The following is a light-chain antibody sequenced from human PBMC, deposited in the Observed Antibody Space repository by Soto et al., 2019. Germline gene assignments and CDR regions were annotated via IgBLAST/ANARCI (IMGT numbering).Light chain of an antibody. V-gene: IGKV3-20*01. CDR3: QQHGSSRWT. J-gene: IGKJ1*01. Sequence: EIVLTQSPDTLSLFPGERATVSCRASQSVSSTYLAWYQQKLGQAPRLLIFGASSRATGIPDRFSGSGSGTDFTLTISRLEPEDFAVYYCQQHGSSRWTFGQGTKVDIK. CDR2: GAS. CDR1: QSVSSTY.